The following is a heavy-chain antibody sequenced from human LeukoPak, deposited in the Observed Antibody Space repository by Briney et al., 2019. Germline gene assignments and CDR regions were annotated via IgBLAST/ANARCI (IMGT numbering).Heavy chain of an antibody. Sequence: SETLSLTCAVYGGSFSGYYWSWIRQPPGKGLEWIGEINHSGSTNYNPSLKSRVTISVDTSKNQFSLKLSSVTAADTAAYYCARRKAYYDFWSGYVSRYYGMDVWGQGTTVTVSS. D-gene: IGHD3-3*01. CDR2: INHSGST. J-gene: IGHJ6*02. CDR1: GGSFSGYY. CDR3: ARRKAYYDFWSGYVSRYYGMDV. V-gene: IGHV4-34*01.